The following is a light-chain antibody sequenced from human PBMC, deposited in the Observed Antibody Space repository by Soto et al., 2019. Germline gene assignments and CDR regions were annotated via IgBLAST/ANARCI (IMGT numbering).Light chain of an antibody. Sequence: PGEGATLSCRASQSVSSSYIAWYQQKPGQSPRLLIYGASTRATGIPARFSGSGSGTEFTLTISSLQSEDFVVYYCQQYNNWVTFGGGTKVDIK. J-gene: IGKJ4*01. CDR2: GAS. V-gene: IGKV3D-15*01. CDR3: QQYNNWVT. CDR1: QSVSSS.